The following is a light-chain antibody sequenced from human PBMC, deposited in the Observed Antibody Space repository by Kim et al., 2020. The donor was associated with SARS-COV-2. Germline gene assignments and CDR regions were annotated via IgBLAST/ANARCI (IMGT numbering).Light chain of an antibody. J-gene: IGKJ4*01. V-gene: IGKV3-11*01. CDR1: QSVGSY. CDR3: QHRSNWPTT. CDR2: DTS. Sequence: SLSPGERATLSCRASQSVGSYLAWYQQKPGQAPRLLIYDTSSRATGIPARFSGSGSGTDFTLTISSLAPEDFAVYYCQHRSNWPTTFGGGTKLEIK.